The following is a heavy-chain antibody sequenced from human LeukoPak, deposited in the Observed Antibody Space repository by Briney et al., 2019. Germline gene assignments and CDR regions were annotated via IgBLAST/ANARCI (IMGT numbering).Heavy chain of an antibody. CDR2: IYYSGST. J-gene: IGHJ5*02. V-gene: IGHV4-59*08. CDR3: ARHRNYYDSSGYYYWFDP. Sequence: SETLSLTCTVSGGSISSYYWSRIRQPPGKGLEWIGYIYYSGSTNYNPSLKSRVTISVDTSKNQFSLKLSSVTAADTAVYYCARHRNYYDSSGYYYWFDPWGQGTLVTVSS. CDR1: GGSISSYY. D-gene: IGHD3-22*01.